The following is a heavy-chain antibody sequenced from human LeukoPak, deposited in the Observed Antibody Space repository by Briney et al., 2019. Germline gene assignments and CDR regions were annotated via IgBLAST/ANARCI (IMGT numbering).Heavy chain of an antibody. CDR3: ARALYNRGWYPDYFDS. CDR2: IKRDGSDN. V-gene: IGHV3-7*01. Sequence: GGSLRLSCAASGFTFSSYGMHWVRQAPGKGLEWVANIKRDGSDNYYVGSVEGRFTISRDNAKNSLYLQMSSLRAEDTAIYYCARALYNRGWYPDYFDSWGQGTLVTVSA. CDR1: GFTFSSYG. D-gene: IGHD6-19*01. J-gene: IGHJ4*02.